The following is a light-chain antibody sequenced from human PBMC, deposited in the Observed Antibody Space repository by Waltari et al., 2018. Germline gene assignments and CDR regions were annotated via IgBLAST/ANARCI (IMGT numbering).Light chain of an antibody. J-gene: IGKJ2*01. CDR2: KAS. CDR3: QQYNSYSYT. CDR1: QSISSW. V-gene: IGKV1-5*03. Sequence: DIQMTQSPSTLSASVGYRVTITCPASQSISSWLAWYQQKPGKAPKLLIYKASSLESGVPSRFSGSGSGTEFTLTISSLQPDDFATYYCQQYNSYSYTFGQGTKLEIK.